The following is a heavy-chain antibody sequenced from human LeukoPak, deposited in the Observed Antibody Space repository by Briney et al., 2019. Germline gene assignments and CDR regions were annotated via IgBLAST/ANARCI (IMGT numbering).Heavy chain of an antibody. CDR2: INHSGST. D-gene: IGHD3-22*01. CDR1: GGSISSYY. Sequence: SETLSLTCTVSGGSISSYYWIWIRQPPGKGLEWIGEINHSGSTNYNPSLKSRVTISVDTSKNQFSLKLSSVTAADTAVYYCARGGLFDYWGQGTLVTVSS. V-gene: IGHV4-34*01. CDR3: ARGGLFDY. J-gene: IGHJ4*02.